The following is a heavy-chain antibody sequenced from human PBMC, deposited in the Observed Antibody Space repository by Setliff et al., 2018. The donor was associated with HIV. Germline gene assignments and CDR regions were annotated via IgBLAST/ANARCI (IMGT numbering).Heavy chain of an antibody. Sequence: ASVKVSCKASGYTFTSYYIHWVRQAPGQGLEWMGIIDPSGGSTNYAQKFQGRLTMTSDTSTSTVYMELRRLRSEDTAVYYCARGGDPARYNWNDPQIDYWGQGTLVTVSS. D-gene: IGHD1-1*01. CDR1: GYTFTSYY. J-gene: IGHJ4*02. CDR2: IDPSGGST. CDR3: ARGGDPARYNWNDPQIDY. V-gene: IGHV1-46*01.